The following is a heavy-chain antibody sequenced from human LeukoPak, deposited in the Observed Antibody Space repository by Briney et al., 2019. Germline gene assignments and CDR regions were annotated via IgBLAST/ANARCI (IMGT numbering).Heavy chain of an antibody. D-gene: IGHD2-15*01. J-gene: IGHJ3*02. CDR3: ARNHPWVVAAGDAFDI. V-gene: IGHV3-21*01. CDR1: GFTFSRYS. CDR2: ISSSSSYI. Sequence: GGSLRLSCAASGFTFSRYSMNWVRQAPGKGLEWVSSISSSSSYIYYADSVKGRFTISRDNAKNSLYLQMNSLRAEDTAVYYCARNHPWVVAAGDAFDIWGQGTMVTVSS.